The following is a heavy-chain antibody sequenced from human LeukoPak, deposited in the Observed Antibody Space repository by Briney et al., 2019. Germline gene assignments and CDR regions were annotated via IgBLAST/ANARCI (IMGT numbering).Heavy chain of an antibody. J-gene: IGHJ4*02. CDR2: INPNSGGT. V-gene: IGHV1-2*02. CDR1: GYTFTGYY. CDR3: ASPAILRDYGEYYFDY. D-gene: IGHD4-17*01. Sequence: ASVKVSCKASGYTFTGYYMHWVRPAPGQGLEWMGWINPNSGGTNYAQKFQGRVTMTRDTSISTAYMELSRLRSDDTAVYYCASPAILRDYGEYYFDYWGQGTLVTVSS.